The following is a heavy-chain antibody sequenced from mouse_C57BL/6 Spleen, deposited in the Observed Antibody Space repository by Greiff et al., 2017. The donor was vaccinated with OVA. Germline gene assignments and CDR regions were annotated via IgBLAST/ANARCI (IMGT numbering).Heavy chain of an antibody. J-gene: IGHJ2*01. CDR1: GYAFPNYL. CDR3: ARLTTVVAADY. D-gene: IGHD1-1*01. CDR2: INPGSGGT. V-gene: IGHV1-54*01. Sequence: VQLQQSGAELVRPGTSVKVSCKASGYAFPNYLIEWVKQRPGQGLEWIGVINPGSGGTNYNEKFKGKATLTADNSSSTAYMQLISLTSEDSAVYFGARLTTVVAADYWGQGTTLTVSS.